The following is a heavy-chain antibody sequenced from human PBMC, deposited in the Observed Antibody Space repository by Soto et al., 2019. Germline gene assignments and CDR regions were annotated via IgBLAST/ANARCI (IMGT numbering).Heavy chain of an antibody. Sequence: EVQLVESGGGLVKPGGSLRLSCAASGFTFTNAWMNWVRQTPGKGLEWVGRVRSKTDGGTADYSAPVKGRFTISRDESNDTLYLQMNSLETEDTGLYYCTTDGGSDWSGAHYWGQGTLVTVSP. CDR2: VRSKTDGGTA. J-gene: IGHJ4*02. V-gene: IGHV3-15*07. D-gene: IGHD6-19*01. CDR3: TTDGGSDWSGAHY. CDR1: GFTFTNAW.